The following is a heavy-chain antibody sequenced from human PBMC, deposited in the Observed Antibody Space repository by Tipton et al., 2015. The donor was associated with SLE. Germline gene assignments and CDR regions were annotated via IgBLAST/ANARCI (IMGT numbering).Heavy chain of an antibody. J-gene: IGHJ3*02. CDR3: ARTHLPASMGAFDI. D-gene: IGHD2-2*01. V-gene: IGHV4-4*07. CDR1: GGSMSRYY. Sequence: LRLSCTVSGGSMSRYYWSWIRQPAGKGLEWIGRINTSGTTKYNPSLESRVTMSIDTSNNQFSMKLTSVTAADTAIYYCARTHLPASMGAFDIWGQGTMLTVSS. CDR2: INTSGTT.